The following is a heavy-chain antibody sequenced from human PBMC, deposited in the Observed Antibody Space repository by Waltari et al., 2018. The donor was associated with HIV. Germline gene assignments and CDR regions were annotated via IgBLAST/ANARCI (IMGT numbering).Heavy chain of an antibody. Sequence: EVQLEESGGGLVQPGGSLRLSCVASGFIVSSNYMRLVRQAPGKGVEWVSVSYIGGSTYYADSVRGRFTIYRDSSKNTLFLQMNSLRTDDTAVYYCARVFSEAFFDYWGQGTLVTVSS. D-gene: IGHD2-21*01. CDR3: ARVFSEAFFDY. CDR2: SYIGGST. CDR1: GFIVSSNY. V-gene: IGHV3-66*01. J-gene: IGHJ4*02.